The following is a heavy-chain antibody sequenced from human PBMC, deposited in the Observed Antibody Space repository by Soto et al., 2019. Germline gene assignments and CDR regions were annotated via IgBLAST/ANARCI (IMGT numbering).Heavy chain of an antibody. CDR1: GFTFSSYA. D-gene: IGHD6-6*01. CDR2: ISGSGGST. J-gene: IGHJ4*02. V-gene: IGHV3-23*01. Sequence: GGSLRLSCAASGFTFSSYAMSWVRQAPGKGLEWVSAISGSGGSTYYADSVKGRFTISRDNSKNTLYLQMNSLRAEDTAVYYCAKDRAYSSSSGLWGDYWGQGTLVTVSS. CDR3: AKDRAYSSSSGLWGDY.